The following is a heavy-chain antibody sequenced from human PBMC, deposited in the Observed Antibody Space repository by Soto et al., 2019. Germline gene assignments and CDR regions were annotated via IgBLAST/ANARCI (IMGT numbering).Heavy chain of an antibody. Sequence: VQLVESXXGVXXXXXXLRLSCAASGFTFSDYAMHWVRQAPGKGLEWVAVVSHDGRNTHYADSVKGRFTISRDSSKNTDSLEMTSLRAEDTAVYYCAKGGRQWLVTSDFNYWGQGALVTVSS. D-gene: IGHD6-19*01. V-gene: IGHV3-30*18. CDR1: GFTFSDYA. CDR2: VSHDGRNT. J-gene: IGHJ4*02. CDR3: AKGGRQWLVTSDFNY.